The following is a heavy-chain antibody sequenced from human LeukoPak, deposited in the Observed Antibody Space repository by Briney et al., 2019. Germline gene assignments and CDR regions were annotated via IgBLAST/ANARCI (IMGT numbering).Heavy chain of an antibody. V-gene: IGHV3-23*01. D-gene: IGHD1-26*01. Sequence: PGGSLRLSCAASGFTFNSYAMSWVRQAPGKGLEWVSAISGSGGFTYYADSVMGRFTISRDNSKNTLYLQMNSLRAEDTAVYYCARDSGSGLDYWGQGTLVTVSS. CDR1: GFTFNSYA. J-gene: IGHJ4*02. CDR3: ARDSGSGLDY. CDR2: ISGSGGFT.